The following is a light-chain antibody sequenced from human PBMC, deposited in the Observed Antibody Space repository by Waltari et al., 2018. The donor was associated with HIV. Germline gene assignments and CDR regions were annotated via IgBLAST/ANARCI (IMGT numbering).Light chain of an antibody. J-gene: IGLJ3*02. CDR3: AAWDDSLSGWV. V-gene: IGLV1-47*01. CDR1: SSNIGGNY. CDR2: RNN. Sequence: QSVLTQPPSASETPGQRVTIPCSGSSSNIGGNYVYWYHHLPGTAPKLLIFRNNQRPSGVPDRFSGSKSGASASLAISGLRSEDEADYYCAAWDDSLSGWVFGGGTKLTVL.